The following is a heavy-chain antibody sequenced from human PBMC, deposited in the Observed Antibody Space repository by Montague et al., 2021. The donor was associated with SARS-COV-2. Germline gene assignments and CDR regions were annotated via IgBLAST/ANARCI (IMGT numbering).Heavy chain of an antibody. CDR2: INPSGGT. D-gene: IGHD1-26*01. CDR1: GGSFSGYY. CDR3: ARGRYGGAAY. V-gene: IGHV4-34*01. J-gene: IGHJ4*02. Sequence: SETLSLTCAVYGGSFSGYYWSWIRQPPGKGLEWIGEINPSGGTXXXPSLECRVTISADTPKKQFSLKFSSVSAADTAVYYCARGRYGGAAYWGQGTLVTVTS.